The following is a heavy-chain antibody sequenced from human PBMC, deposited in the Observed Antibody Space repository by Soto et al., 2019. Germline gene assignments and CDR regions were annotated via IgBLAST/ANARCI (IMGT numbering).Heavy chain of an antibody. V-gene: IGHV1-2*04. D-gene: IGHD2-8*01. Sequence: EASVKVSCKASGYTFTGYYMHWVRQAPGQGLEWMGWINPNSGGTNYAQKFQGWVTMTRDTSISTAYMELSRLRSDDTAVYYCARETGCVDGVCYKYYYGMDVWG. J-gene: IGHJ6*02. CDR3: ARETGCVDGVCYKYYYGMDV. CDR2: INPNSGGT. CDR1: GYTFTGYY.